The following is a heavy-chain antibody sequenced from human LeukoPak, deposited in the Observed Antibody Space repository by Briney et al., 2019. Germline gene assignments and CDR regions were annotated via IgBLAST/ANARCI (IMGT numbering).Heavy chain of an antibody. J-gene: IGHJ6*02. CDR3: ARGYYYDSSGYRYYYYYGMDV. CDR1: GGSFSGYY. V-gene: IGHV4-34*01. D-gene: IGHD3-22*01. Sequence: SETLSLTCAVYGGSFSGYYWSWIRQPPGKGLEWIGEINHSGSTNYNPSLKSRVTISVDTSKNQFSLKLSSVTAADTAAYYCARGYYYDSSGYRYYYYYGMDVWGQGTTVTVSS. CDR2: INHSGST.